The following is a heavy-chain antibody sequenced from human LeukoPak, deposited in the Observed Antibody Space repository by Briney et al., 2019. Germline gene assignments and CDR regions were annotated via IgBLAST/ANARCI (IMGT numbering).Heavy chain of an antibody. CDR3: ARDVGYYGSGYIDV. CDR2: INAGNGNT. Sequence: ASVKVSCKASGYTFTSYAMHWVRQAPGQRLEWMGWINAGNGNTKYSQEFQGRVTITRDTSASTAYMELSSLRSEDMAVYYCARDVGYYGSGYIDVWGKGTTVTVSS. CDR1: GYTFTSYA. J-gene: IGHJ6*03. D-gene: IGHD3-10*01. V-gene: IGHV1-3*03.